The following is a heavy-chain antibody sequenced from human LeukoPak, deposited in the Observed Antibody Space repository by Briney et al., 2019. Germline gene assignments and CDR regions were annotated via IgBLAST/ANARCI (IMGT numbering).Heavy chain of an antibody. D-gene: IGHD4-17*01. Sequence: SVKVSCKASGFTFISSAVQWVRQARGQRLEWIGWIVVGSGNTNYAQKFQERVTITRDMSTSTAYMELSSLRSEDTAVYCCAAVGDNDYGDSRLDYWGQGTLVTVSS. J-gene: IGHJ4*02. CDR2: IVVGSGNT. CDR1: GFTFISSA. V-gene: IGHV1-58*01. CDR3: AAVGDNDYGDSRLDY.